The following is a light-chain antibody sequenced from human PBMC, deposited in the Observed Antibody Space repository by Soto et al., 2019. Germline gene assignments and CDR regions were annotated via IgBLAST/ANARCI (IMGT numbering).Light chain of an antibody. CDR1: KRDIGVYDF. CDR3: KSYTGSNTYV. V-gene: IGLV2-8*01. J-gene: IGLJ2*01. Sequence: QSALTQPPSASGSPGQSVTISCTGTKRDIGVYDFVSWYQHHPGKAPRLIIYEVVQRPSGVPDRFSGSKSGNTASLTVSGLQAADEADYFCKSYTGSNTYVFGGGTKLTVL. CDR2: EVV.